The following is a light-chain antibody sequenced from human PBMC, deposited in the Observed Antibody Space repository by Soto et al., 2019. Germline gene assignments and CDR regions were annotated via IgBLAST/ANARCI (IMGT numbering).Light chain of an antibody. CDR1: QAMSTN. CDR3: QHLGRYQLA. CDR2: SAS. J-gene: IGKJ4*01. Sequence: DIQLTQSPSFLSAFVGDTVTITCRASQAMSTNLAWYQQKPGKVPKLLLRSASSLQSGVPPRFSGGGSGTEFTLTISTLQPDDSGIYYCQHLGRYQLAFGGGTNVEIK. V-gene: IGKV1-9*01.